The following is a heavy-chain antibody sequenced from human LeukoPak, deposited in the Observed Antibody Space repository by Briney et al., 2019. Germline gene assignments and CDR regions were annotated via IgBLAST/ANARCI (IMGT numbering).Heavy chain of an antibody. J-gene: IGHJ4*02. CDR3: ARQTGVGLFILP. V-gene: IGHV4-34*01. D-gene: IGHD3-3*01. CDR1: GGSFSGSY. CDR2: IYYSGNT. Sequence: PSETLSLTCAVYGGSFSGSYWGWIRRPPGKGLEWVGSIYYSGNTYYNPSLKSRVTISVDTSKNQFSLKLTSVTAADTAVYYCARQTGVGLFILPGGQGTLVTVSS.